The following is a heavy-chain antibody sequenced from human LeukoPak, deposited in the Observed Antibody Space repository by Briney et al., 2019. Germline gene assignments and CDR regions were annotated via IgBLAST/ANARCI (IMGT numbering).Heavy chain of an antibody. J-gene: IGHJ4*02. CDR2: IYPGDSDT. CDR3: ARRRDLYSGSYYPFDY. Sequence: GESLKISCKGSGYSFTSYWIGWVRQMPGKGLEWMGIIYPGDSDTRYSPSFQGQVTISADESISTAYLQWSSLKASDTAMYYCARRRDLYSGSYYPFDYWGQGTLVTVSS. V-gene: IGHV5-51*01. CDR1: GYSFTSYW. D-gene: IGHD1-26*01.